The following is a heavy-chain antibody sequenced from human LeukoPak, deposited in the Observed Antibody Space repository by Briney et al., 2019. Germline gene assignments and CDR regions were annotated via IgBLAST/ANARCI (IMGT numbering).Heavy chain of an antibody. CDR1: GFTFSSHW. CDR3: VRERANYYDSSGYY. D-gene: IGHD3-22*01. V-gene: IGHV3-7*05. CDR2: IKQDGREK. Sequence: GGSLRLSCAASGFTFSSHWMTWVRQAPGKGLEWVANIKQDGREKHYVDSVKGRFTISRDNAKNSLYLEMNSLRAEDTAVYYCVRERANYYDSSGYYWGQGTLVTVSS. J-gene: IGHJ4*02.